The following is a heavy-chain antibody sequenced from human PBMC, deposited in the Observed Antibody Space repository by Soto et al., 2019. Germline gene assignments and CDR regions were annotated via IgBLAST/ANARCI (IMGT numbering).Heavy chain of an antibody. CDR2: IIPIFGTA. V-gene: IGHV1-69*13. Sequence: GASVKVSCKASGGTFSSYAISWVRQAPGQGLEWMGGIIPIFGTANYAQKFQGRVTITADESTSTAYMELSSLRSEDTAVYYCAGSGSSSAAYYYYGMDIWGQGXTVTVPS. CDR1: GGTFSSYA. J-gene: IGHJ6*02. CDR3: AGSGSSSAAYYYYGMDI. D-gene: IGHD3-10*01.